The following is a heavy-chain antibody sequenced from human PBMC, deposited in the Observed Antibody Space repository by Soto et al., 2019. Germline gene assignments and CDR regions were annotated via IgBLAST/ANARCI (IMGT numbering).Heavy chain of an antibody. CDR1: GFIPSSYA. D-gene: IGHD6-13*01. Sequence: GGSLRLSCVVSGFIPSSYAMSWVRQAPGKGLGWVSGISGSGGATSYADSVKGRFTSARDNSKNTLYLQMNSLSAEDTAIYYCSIDARMVSSSFNYFDFWGQGALVTVSS. CDR3: SIDARMVSSSFNYFDF. V-gene: IGHV3-23*01. J-gene: IGHJ4*02. CDR2: ISGSGGAT.